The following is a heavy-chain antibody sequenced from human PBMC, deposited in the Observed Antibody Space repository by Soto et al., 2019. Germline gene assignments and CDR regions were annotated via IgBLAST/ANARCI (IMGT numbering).Heavy chain of an antibody. V-gene: IGHV1-3*01. CDR2: INAGNGNT. CDR1: GYTFDSSG. CDR3: ARSIVVVTALDY. J-gene: IGHJ4*02. Sequence: SAKATCKASGYTFDSSGISWVRQAPGQRLEWMGWINAGNGNTKYSQKFQGRVTITRDTSASTAYMELSSLRSEDTAVYYCARSIVVVTALDYWGQGTLVTVSS. D-gene: IGHD2-21*02.